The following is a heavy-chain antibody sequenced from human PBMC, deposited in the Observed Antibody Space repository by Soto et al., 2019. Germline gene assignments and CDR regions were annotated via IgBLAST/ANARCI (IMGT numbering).Heavy chain of an antibody. V-gene: IGHV3-33*01. D-gene: IGHD2-2*03. CDR1: GFTFSSYG. CDR3: ARDGSSGMDV. J-gene: IGHJ6*02. Sequence: QVQLVESGGGVVQPGRSLRLSCAASGFTFSSYGMHWVRQAPSKGLEWVAVIWYDGSNKYYADSVKGRFTISRDNSKNTLYLQMNSLRAEHTAVYYCARDGSSGMDVWGQGTTVTVSS. CDR2: IWYDGSNK.